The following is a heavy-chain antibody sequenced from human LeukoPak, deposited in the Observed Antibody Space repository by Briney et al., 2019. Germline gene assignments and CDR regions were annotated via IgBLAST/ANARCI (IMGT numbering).Heavy chain of an antibody. CDR2: ISATGGTI. V-gene: IGHV3-48*01. D-gene: IGHD1-1*01. CDR3: AKDRTGIFDY. J-gene: IGHJ4*02. Sequence: GGSLRLSCAASGFTFSSNGMNWVRQAPGKGLEWVSYISATGGTIYYADSVKGRFTISRDNSKNTLYLQMNSLGAEDTAVYYCAKDRTGIFDYWGQGTLVTVSS. CDR1: GFTFSSNG.